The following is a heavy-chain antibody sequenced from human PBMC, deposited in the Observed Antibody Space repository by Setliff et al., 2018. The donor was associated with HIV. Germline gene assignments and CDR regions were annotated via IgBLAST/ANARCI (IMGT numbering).Heavy chain of an antibody. D-gene: IGHD1-26*01. Sequence: PSETLSLTCTVSGGSISSFSYYWAWIRQSPGKGLEWIGNVYHSGGTDYTPSLRSRVTMSVDTSKNQFSLKLTSVTAADTAVYYCARTTYSGSYFNDSWGQGTLVTVSS. J-gene: IGHJ5*01. CDR1: GGSISSFSYY. CDR2: VYHSGGT. CDR3: ARTTYSGSYFNDS. V-gene: IGHV4-39*01.